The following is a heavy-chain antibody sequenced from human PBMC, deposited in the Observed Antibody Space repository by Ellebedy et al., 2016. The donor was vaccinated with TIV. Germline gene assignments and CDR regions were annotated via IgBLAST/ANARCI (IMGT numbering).Heavy chain of an antibody. CDR3: ARARGLWFGDGKDV. CDR1: GFTLSSYE. V-gene: IGHV3-48*03. Sequence: PGGSLRLSCAASGFTLSSYEMNWVRQAPGKGLEWVSYISSSGSNVYYVDPVKGRFTISRDNAKNSLYLQMNTLRAEDTAVYYCARARGLWFGDGKDVWGQGTTVTVSS. D-gene: IGHD3-10*01. CDR2: ISSSGSNV. J-gene: IGHJ6*02.